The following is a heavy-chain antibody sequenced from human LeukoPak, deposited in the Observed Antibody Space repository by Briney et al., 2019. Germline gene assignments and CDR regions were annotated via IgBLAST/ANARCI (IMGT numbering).Heavy chain of an antibody. CDR1: GFTVSSNY. V-gene: IGHV3-30*18. J-gene: IGHJ4*02. CDR2: ISYDGSNK. Sequence: GGSLRLSCAASGFTVSSNYMSWVRQAPGKGLEWVAVISYDGSNKYYADSVKGRFTISRDNSKNTLYLQMNSLRAEDTAVYYCAKGYDILTGYPFDYWGQGTLVTVSS. CDR3: AKGYDILTGYPFDY. D-gene: IGHD3-9*01.